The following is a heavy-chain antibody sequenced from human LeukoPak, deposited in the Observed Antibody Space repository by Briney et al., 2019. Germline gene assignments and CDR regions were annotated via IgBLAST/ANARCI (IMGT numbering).Heavy chain of an antibody. V-gene: IGHV3-9*01. Sequence: GGSLRLSCAASGFTFDDYAMHWVRQAPGKGLEWVSGISWNSGSIGYADSVKGRFTISRDNSKNTLYLQMNSLRAEDTAVYYCAKVVGNYDFWGGYSGWFDPWGQGTLVTVSS. CDR3: AKVVGNYDFWGGYSGWFDP. J-gene: IGHJ5*02. CDR1: GFTFDDYA. CDR2: ISWNSGSI. D-gene: IGHD3-3*01.